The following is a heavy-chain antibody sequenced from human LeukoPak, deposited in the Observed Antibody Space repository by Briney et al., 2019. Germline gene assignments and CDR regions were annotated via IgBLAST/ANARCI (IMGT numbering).Heavy chain of an antibody. D-gene: IGHD1-7*01. CDR3: ARDPWGTEENWNYGWFDP. V-gene: IGHV3-20*04. Sequence: GGSLGLSCAASGFTFDDYGMSWVRQAPGKGLEWVSGINWNGGSTGYADSVKGRFTISRDNAKNSLYLQMNSLRAEDTALYYCARDPWGTEENWNYGWFDPWGQGTLVTVSS. J-gene: IGHJ5*02. CDR1: GFTFDDYG. CDR2: INWNGGST.